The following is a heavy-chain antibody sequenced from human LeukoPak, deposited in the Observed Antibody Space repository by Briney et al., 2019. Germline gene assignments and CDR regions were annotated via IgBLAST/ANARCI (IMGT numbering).Heavy chain of an antibody. CDR2: IYYSGST. J-gene: IGHJ6*02. CDR3: ARAGPVVRGVINYGMDV. V-gene: IGHV4-31*03. CDR1: GGSISSCGYY. D-gene: IGHD3-10*01. Sequence: PSQTLSLTCTVSGGSISSCGYYWSWIRQHPGKGLEWIGYIYYSGSTYYNPSLKSRVTISVDTSKNQFSLKLSSVTAADTAVYYCARAGPVVRGVINYGMDVWGQGTTVTVSS.